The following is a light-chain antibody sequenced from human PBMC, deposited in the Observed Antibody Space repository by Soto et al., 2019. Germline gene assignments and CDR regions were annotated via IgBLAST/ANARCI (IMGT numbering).Light chain of an antibody. CDR3: QKYNSAAYA. Sequence: DIQMTQSPSSLSSSVGDRVTITCRASQGISNYLAWYQQRPGQVPKLLIYGAFTLQSGVPSRFSGSGSVTHFALTISSLQPEDVATYYSQKYNSAAYAFGQGTKLE. V-gene: IGKV1-27*01. CDR1: QGISNY. J-gene: IGKJ2*01. CDR2: GAF.